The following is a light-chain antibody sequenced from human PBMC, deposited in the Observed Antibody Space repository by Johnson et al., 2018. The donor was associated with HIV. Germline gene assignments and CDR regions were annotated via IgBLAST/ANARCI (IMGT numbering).Light chain of an antibody. J-gene: IGLJ1*01. CDR2: ENN. CDR3: GTWDSSLSAGV. Sequence: QSVLTQPPSVSAAPGREVTISCSGSSSNIGSNYVSWYQQLPGTAPKLLIYENNKRPSGIPDRFSGSKSGTSATLGITGLQTGDEADYYCGTWDSSLSAGVLGTGTKVTGL. V-gene: IGLV1-51*02. CDR1: SSNIGSNY.